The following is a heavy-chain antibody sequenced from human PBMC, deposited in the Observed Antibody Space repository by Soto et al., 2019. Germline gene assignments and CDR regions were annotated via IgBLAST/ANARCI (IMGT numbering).Heavy chain of an antibody. CDR3: ARDSSVAAYGMDV. D-gene: IGHD6-19*01. V-gene: IGHV3-33*01. CDR1: GFTFSSYG. J-gene: IGHJ6*02. CDR2: IWYDGSNK. Sequence: GGSLRLSCAASGFTFSSYGMHWVRQAPGKGLEWVAVIWYDGSNKYYADSVKGRFTISRDNSKNTLYLQMNSLRAEDTAVYYCARDSSVAAYGMDVWGQGTTVTVSS.